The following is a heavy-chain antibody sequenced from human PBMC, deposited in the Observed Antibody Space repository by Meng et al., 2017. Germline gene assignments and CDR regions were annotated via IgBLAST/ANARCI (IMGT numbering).Heavy chain of an antibody. CDR2: IYTSGST. CDR3: ARDGPGYGYYDSSGYYYYDY. Sequence: SETLSLTCTVSGGSISSGSYYWSWIRQPAGKGLEWIGRIYTSGSTNYNPSLKSRVTISVDTSKNQFSLKLSSVTAADTAVYYCARDGPGYGYYDSSGYYYYDYWGQGTLVTVSS. CDR1: GGSISSGSYY. J-gene: IGHJ4*02. D-gene: IGHD3-22*01. V-gene: IGHV4-61*02.